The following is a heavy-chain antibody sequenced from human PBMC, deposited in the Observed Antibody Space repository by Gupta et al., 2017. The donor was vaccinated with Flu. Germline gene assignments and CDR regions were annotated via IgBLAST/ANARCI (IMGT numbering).Heavy chain of an antibody. CDR3: ARGAIVVSGTAPSLY. CDR1: GYTFTSYD. J-gene: IGHJ4*02. D-gene: IGHD6-19*01. V-gene: IGHV1-8*01. Sequence: QVHLVQSGAEVRKPGASVKVSCKASGYTFTSYDINWVRQATGQGLEWMGWMNPNSGNTGYAQKFKGRVTMTRNTSISTAYMELSSLRSEDTAVYYCARGAIVVSGTAPSLYWGQGTLVTVAS. CDR2: MNPNSGNT.